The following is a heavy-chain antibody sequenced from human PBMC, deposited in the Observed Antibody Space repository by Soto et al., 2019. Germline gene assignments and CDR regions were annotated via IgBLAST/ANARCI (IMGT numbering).Heavy chain of an antibody. CDR2: IYYSGST. Sequence: QLQLQESGPGLVKPSETLSLTCTVSGGSISSSSYYWGWIRQPPGKGLEWIGSIYYSGSTYYNPSLKSRVTLPVDTSKNQFSLKLSSVTAADTAVYYCARLSSFDYWGQGTLVTVSS. V-gene: IGHV4-39*01. D-gene: IGHD2-15*01. J-gene: IGHJ4*02. CDR1: GGSISSSSYY. CDR3: ARLSSFDY.